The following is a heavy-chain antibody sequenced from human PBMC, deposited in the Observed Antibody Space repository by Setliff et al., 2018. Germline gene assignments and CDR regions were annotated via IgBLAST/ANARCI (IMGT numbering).Heavy chain of an antibody. CDR3: ARGFSYSESSNYSPDGFDI. CDR1: GFTFSDYS. J-gene: IGHJ3*02. Sequence: PGGSLRLSCAASGFTFSDYSMNWVRQAPGKGLEWVSAITGSGTTYYADSVKGRFTISRDNSKNELYLEMNSLRAEDTAVYYCARGFSYSESSNYSPDGFDIWGQGTTVTVSS. CDR2: ITGSGTT. V-gene: IGHV3-23*01. D-gene: IGHD3-3*01.